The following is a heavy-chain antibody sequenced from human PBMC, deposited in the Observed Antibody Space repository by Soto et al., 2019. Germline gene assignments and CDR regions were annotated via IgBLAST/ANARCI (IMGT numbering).Heavy chain of an antibody. CDR1: GGSISGYF. CDR2: ISYSGST. Sequence: QVQLQESGPGLVKPSETLSLTCTVSGGSISGYFWSWIRQPPGKGLEWIGYISYSGSTNYNPSLKSRVTMSLDTSKNQFSLKLGSVTAADTAVYHCARVAYGSSLNPFDQWGQGTLVTVSS. CDR3: ARVAYGSSLNPFDQ. V-gene: IGHV4-59*01. D-gene: IGHD6-13*01. J-gene: IGHJ4*02.